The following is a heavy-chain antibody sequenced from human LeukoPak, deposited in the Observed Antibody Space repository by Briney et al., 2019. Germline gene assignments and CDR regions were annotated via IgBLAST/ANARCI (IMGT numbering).Heavy chain of an antibody. CDR3: ARDPGDGYNLFDY. V-gene: IGHV7-4-1*02. CDR1: GYTFTGYY. Sequence: ASVKVSCKASGYTFTGYYVHWVRQAPGQGLEWMGWINTNTGNPTYAQGFTGRFVFSLDTSVSTAYLQISSLKAEDTAVYYCARDPGDGYNLFDYWGQGTLVTVSS. D-gene: IGHD5-24*01. CDR2: INTNTGNP. J-gene: IGHJ4*02.